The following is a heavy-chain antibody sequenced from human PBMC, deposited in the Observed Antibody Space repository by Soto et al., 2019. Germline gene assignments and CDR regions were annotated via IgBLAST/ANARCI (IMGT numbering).Heavy chain of an antibody. CDR3: ARHPFGGYAFDS. CDR1: DASINSNVHY. V-gene: IGHV4-39*01. CDR2: VFYTGSP. Sequence: SETLSLTCPVSDASINSNVHYWGWVRQSPGKGLEWIASVFYTGSPYHNPSLESRVSISVDTSDNQFSLKVTSVTAADTGIYYCARHPFGGYAFDSWGQGTLVTVSS. J-gene: IGHJ4*02. D-gene: IGHD3-16*01.